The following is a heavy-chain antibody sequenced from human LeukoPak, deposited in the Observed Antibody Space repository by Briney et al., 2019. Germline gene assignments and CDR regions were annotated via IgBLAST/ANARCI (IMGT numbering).Heavy chain of an antibody. CDR3: ARVRGNYFPDY. Sequence: PSETLSLTCPVAGGSISGYYWSWIRQPPGKGLEWIGYIYYSGSTNYNPSLKSRLTISVDTSKNQFSLKLSSVTAADTAVYYCARVRGNYFPDYWGQGTLVTVSS. D-gene: IGHD4-11*01. CDR2: IYYSGST. V-gene: IGHV4-59*01. CDR1: GGSISGYY. J-gene: IGHJ4*02.